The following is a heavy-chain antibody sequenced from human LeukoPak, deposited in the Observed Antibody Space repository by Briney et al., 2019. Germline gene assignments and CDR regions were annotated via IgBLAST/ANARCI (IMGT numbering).Heavy chain of an antibody. D-gene: IGHD3-3*01. V-gene: IGHV3-21*01. CDR3: ARDLTTYDFWSGPRVYYYYMDV. Sequence: PGGSLRLSCAASGFTFSSYSMNWVRQAPGKGLEWVSSISSSSSYIYYADSVKGRFTISRDNAKNSLYLQMNSLRAEDTAVYYCARDLTTYDFWSGPRVYYYYMDVWGKGTTVTVSS. CDR1: GFTFSSYS. CDR2: ISSSSSYI. J-gene: IGHJ6*03.